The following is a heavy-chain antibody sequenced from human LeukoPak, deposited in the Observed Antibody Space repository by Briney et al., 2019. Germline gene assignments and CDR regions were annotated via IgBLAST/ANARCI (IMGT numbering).Heavy chain of an antibody. CDR3: ARLGGPPGYDSSGYYWGGQNFDY. Sequence: ASVKVSCKASGYTFSSYYMHWVRQAPGEGLEWMGIINPSGGSTSYAQKFKGRVTMTRDMSTSTVHMELSSLRSEDTAVYYCARLGGPPGYDSSGYYWGGQNFDYWGQGTLVTVSS. V-gene: IGHV1-46*01. J-gene: IGHJ4*02. CDR1: GYTFSSYY. CDR2: INPSGGST. D-gene: IGHD3-22*01.